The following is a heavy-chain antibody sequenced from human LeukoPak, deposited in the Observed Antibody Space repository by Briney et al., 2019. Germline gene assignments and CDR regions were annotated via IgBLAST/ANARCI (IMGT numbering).Heavy chain of an antibody. V-gene: IGHV4-59*08. CDR2: IYYSGST. CDR1: GGSISSYY. Sequence: SETLSLTCTVSGGSISSYYWSWIRQPPGKGLEWIGYIYYSGSTNYNPSLKSRVTISVDTSKNQFSLKLSSVTAADTAVYYCARHRELRYFVGWGQGTLVTVSS. CDR3: ARHRELRYFVG. D-gene: IGHD3-9*01. J-gene: IGHJ4*02.